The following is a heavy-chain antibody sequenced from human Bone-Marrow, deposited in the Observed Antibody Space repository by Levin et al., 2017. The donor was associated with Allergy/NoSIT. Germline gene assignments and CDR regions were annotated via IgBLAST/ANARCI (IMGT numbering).Heavy chain of an antibody. CDR2: IYPGDSDT. CDR1: GFSFSRNW. J-gene: IGHJ4*02. CDR3: ARRDVPIKFFDY. D-gene: IGHD6-6*01. Sequence: GESLKISCMGSGFSFSRNWIAWVRQMPGRGLEWMGMIYPGDSDTRYNPSFRGQVTISADKSINTAYLQWSSLKASDSAMYYCARRDVPIKFFDYWGQGTLVTVSS. V-gene: IGHV5-51*01.